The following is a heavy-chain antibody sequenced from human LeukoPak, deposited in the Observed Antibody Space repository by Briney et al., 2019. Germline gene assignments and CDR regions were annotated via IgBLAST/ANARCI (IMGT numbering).Heavy chain of an antibody. V-gene: IGHV5-51*01. J-gene: IGHJ4*02. CDR2: IHPGDSAT. Sequence: GESLKISCKGSGYRFTSYWIGWVRQMSGKGLEWMGIIHPGDSATRYSPSFQGQVTISADKSINTAYLQWSSLKATDTAIYYCASVHLTYSSGWGPFGYWGQGTLVTVSS. D-gene: IGHD6-19*01. CDR1: GYRFTSYW. CDR3: ASVHLTYSSGWGPFGY.